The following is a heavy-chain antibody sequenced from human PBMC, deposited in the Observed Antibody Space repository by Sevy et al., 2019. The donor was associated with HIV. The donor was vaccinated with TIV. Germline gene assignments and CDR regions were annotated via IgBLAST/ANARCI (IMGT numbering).Heavy chain of an antibody. CDR2: ISWDGGST. D-gene: IGHD3-10*01. J-gene: IGHJ6*02. Sequence: GGSLRLSCAASGFTFDDYTMHWVRQAPGKGLEWVSLISWDGGSTYYADSVKGRFTISRDNSKNSLYLQMNSLRTEDTALYYCAKDILISYGSESCCPRQYGMDVWGQGTTVTVSS. V-gene: IGHV3-43*01. CDR1: GFTFDDYT. CDR3: AKDILISYGSESCCPRQYGMDV.